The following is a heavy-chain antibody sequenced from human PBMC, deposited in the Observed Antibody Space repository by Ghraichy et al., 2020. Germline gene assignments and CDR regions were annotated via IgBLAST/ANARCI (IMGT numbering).Heavy chain of an antibody. CDR1: GGSISSNHW. CDR3: ARLLPGVTGTIDI. CDR2: IYHTGST. V-gene: IGHV4-4*02. Sequence: TLSLTCAVSGGSISSNHWWSWVRQSPVKGLEWIGEIYHTGSTNYNPSLESRVTISVDKSKNQLSLNLTSVTAADTAVYYCARLLPGVTGTIDIWGQGTLVTVSS. D-gene: IGHD1-20*01. J-gene: IGHJ4*02.